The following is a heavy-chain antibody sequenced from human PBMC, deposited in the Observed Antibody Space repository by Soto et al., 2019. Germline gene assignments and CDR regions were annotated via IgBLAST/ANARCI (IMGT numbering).Heavy chain of an antibody. Sequence: AAPRRSFGSYSMTYVCQAPGKGLEWVSYISSSSSTIYYADSVKGRFTISRDNAKNSLYLQMNSLRAEDTAVYYCAFGEGSPYYYYGMDVWGQGT. V-gene: IGHV3-48*01. J-gene: IGHJ6*02. CDR3: AFGEGSPYYYYGMDV. D-gene: IGHD2-15*01. CDR1: RRSFGSYS. CDR2: ISSSSSTI.